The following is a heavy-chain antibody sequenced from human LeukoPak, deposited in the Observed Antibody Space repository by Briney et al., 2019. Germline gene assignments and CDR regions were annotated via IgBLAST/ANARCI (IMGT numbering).Heavy chain of an antibody. D-gene: IGHD6-19*01. CDR1: GFTFGSYG. V-gene: IGHV3-30*03. J-gene: IGHJ4*02. Sequence: PGGSLRLSCAASGFTFGSYGIHWVRQAPGKGLEWVAVISHDGSNKYYADSVKGRFTISRDNSKNTLYLQMNSLRAEDTAVYYCARVSSSGWPYYFDYWGQGTLVTVSS. CDR3: ARVSSSGWPYYFDY. CDR2: ISHDGSNK.